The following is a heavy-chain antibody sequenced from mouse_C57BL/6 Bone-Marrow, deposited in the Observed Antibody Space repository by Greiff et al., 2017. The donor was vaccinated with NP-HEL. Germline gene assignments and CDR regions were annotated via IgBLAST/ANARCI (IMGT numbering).Heavy chain of an antibody. V-gene: IGHV1-18*01. Sequence: EVKLVESGPELVKPGASVKIPCKASGYTFTDYNMDWVKQSHGKSLEWIGDINPNNGGTIYNQKFKGKATLTVDKSSSTAYMELRSLTSEDTAVYYCSRFPITTGGYYAMDYWGQGTSVTVSS. CDR3: SRFPITTGGYYAMDY. CDR2: INPNNGGT. D-gene: IGHD1-1*01. J-gene: IGHJ4*01. CDR1: GYTFTDYN.